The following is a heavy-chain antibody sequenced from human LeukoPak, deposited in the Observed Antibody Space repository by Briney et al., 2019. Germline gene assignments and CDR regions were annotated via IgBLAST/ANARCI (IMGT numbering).Heavy chain of an antibody. CDR3: ARATHTYYDILTGYARAFDI. CDR1: GFTFSSYE. D-gene: IGHD3-9*01. V-gene: IGHV3-48*03. CDR2: ISSSGSTI. Sequence: PGGSLRLSCAASGFTFSSYEMNWVRQAPGKGLEWVSYISSSGSTIYYADSVKGRFTISRDNAKNSLYLQMNSLRAEDTAVYYCARATHTYYDILTGYARAFDIWGQGTMVTVSS. J-gene: IGHJ3*02.